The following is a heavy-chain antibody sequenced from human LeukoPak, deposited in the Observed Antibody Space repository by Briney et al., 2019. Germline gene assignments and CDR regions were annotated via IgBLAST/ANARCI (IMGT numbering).Heavy chain of an antibody. D-gene: IGHD2-21*02. CDR1: GFTFSSYA. CDR2: ISYDGSNK. Sequence: GGSLRLSCAASGFTFSSYAMHWVRQAPGKGLEWVAVISYDGSNKYYADSVKGRFTISRDNSKNTLYLQMNSLRAEDTAVYYCARVKVTWVPGWYFDLWGRGTLVTVSS. V-gene: IGHV3-30*04. J-gene: IGHJ2*01. CDR3: ARVKVTWVPGWYFDL.